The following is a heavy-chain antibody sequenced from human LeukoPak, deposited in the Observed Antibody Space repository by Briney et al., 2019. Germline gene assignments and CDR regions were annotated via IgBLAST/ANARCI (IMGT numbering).Heavy chain of an antibody. CDR1: GHTFSSYA. CDR3: AKDIEVRSALGD. CDR2: ISGSGGST. V-gene: IGHV3-23*01. D-gene: IGHD2-2*01. Sequence: GGSLRLSCAASGHTFSSYAMSWVRQAPGRGLEWVSAISGSGGSTYYADSVKGRFTISRDNSKNTLYLQMNSLRAEDTAVYYCAKDIEVRSALGDWGQGTLVTVSS. J-gene: IGHJ4*02.